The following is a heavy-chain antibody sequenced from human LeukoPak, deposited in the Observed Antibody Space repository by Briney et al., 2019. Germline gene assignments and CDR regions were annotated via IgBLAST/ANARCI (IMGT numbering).Heavy chain of an antibody. CDR3: ARDRGGSYSIDY. CDR2: VNCGDGST. CDR1: GYTFTSSH. J-gene: IGHJ4*02. Sequence: GASVRVSCKTSGYTFTSSHAHWVRQAPGQGLEWMGLVNCGDGSTNYAQKFQGRVSVTADTSTSTLYMDLTSLTTEDTAIYYCARDRGGSYSIDYWGQGTLVTVSS. V-gene: IGHV1-46*01. D-gene: IGHD1-26*01.